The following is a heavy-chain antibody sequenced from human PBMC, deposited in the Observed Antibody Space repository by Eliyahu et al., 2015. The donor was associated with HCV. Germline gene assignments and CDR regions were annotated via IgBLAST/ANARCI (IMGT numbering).Heavy chain of an antibody. CDR3: ARDGTAMVGGVIIRNYYGMDV. D-gene: IGHD3-10*01. V-gene: IGHV4-4*02. CDR2: IYHSGST. J-gene: IGHJ6*02. Sequence: QVQLQESGPGLVKPSGTLSXTCAVSGGSISSSNXWSWVRQPPGKGLEWIGEIYHSGSTNYNPSLKSRVTISVDKSKKQFSLKLSSVTAAXTAVYYCARDGTAMVGGVIIRNYYGMDVWGQGTTVTVSS. CDR1: GGSISSSNX.